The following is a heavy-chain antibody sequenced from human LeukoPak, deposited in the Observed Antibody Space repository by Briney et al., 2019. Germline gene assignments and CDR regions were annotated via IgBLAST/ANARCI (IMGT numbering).Heavy chain of an antibody. CDR2: TNSDGRTT. V-gene: IGHV3-74*01. J-gene: IGHJ4*02. CDR1: GFTFSNYW. CDR3: VRVSSDWEYFDQ. D-gene: IGHD6-19*01. Sequence: PGGTLRLSCVASGFTFSNYWMHWVRQAPGKGLVWVSRTNSDGRTTTYADSVKGRFTIFRDNAKTTLYLQMNNLSAEDTSVYYCVRVSSDWEYFDQWGQGALVTVSS.